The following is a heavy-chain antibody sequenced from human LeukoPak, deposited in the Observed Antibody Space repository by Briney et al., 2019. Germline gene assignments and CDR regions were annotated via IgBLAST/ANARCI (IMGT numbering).Heavy chain of an antibody. J-gene: IGHJ5*02. CDR2: ISYDGSNK. D-gene: IGHD3-10*01. CDR1: GFTFSSYA. CDR3: ARDRRDYYGSGSYYNWFAP. V-gene: IGHV3-30*04. Sequence: GGSLRLSCAASGFTFSSYAMHWIRQAPGKGLEWVAVISYDGSNKYYADSVKGRFTISRDNSKDTLYLQMNSLRAEDTAVYYCARDRRDYYGSGSYYNWFAPWGQGTLVTVSS.